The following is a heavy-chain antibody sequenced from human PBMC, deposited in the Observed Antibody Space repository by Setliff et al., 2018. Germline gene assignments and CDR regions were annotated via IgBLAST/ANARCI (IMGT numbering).Heavy chain of an antibody. J-gene: IGHJ6*02. CDR1: GYTFTSYG. CDR2: ISAYNGNT. V-gene: IGHV1-18*01. D-gene: IGHD5-12*01. Sequence: ASVKVSCKASGYTFTSYGISWVRQAPGQGLEWMGWISAYNGNTNYAQKLQGRVTITRDTSASTAYMELSSLRSEDTAVYYCASGYSGYDWLYYYGMDVWGQGTLVTVSS. CDR3: ASGYSGYDWLYYYGMDV.